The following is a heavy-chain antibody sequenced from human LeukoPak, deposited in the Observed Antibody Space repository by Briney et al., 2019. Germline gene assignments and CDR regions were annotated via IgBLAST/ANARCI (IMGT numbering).Heavy chain of an antibody. CDR3: ARAAVYGSSGYWPY. CDR2: IYHSGST. V-gene: IGHV4-4*02. D-gene: IGHD3-22*01. CDR1: GGSICSSNW. J-gene: IGHJ1*01. Sequence: SETLSLTCAVSGGSICSSNWWSWVRQPPGKGLEWIGEIYHSGSTNYNPSLKSRVTILVDKSKNQFSLKLSSVTAADTAVYYCARAAVYGSSGYWPYWGQGTLVTVPS.